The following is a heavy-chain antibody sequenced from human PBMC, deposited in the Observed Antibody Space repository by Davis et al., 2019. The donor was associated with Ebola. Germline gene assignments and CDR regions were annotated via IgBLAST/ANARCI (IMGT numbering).Heavy chain of an antibody. Sequence: PGGSLRLSCAASGFTFSAHAMYWVRQAPGKGLEWVSIIGLAYDTYYPDSVRGRFTISRDNSENTLYLQMSSLTAEDTGLYYCASREVGLHNLFWGQGTLVTVSS. CDR3: ASREVGLHNLF. J-gene: IGHJ4*02. CDR2: IGLAYDT. D-gene: IGHD1-26*01. CDR1: GFTFSAHA. V-gene: IGHV3-23*01.